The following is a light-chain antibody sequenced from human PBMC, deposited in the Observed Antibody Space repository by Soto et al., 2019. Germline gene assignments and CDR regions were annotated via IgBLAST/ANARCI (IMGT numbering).Light chain of an antibody. Sequence: DIQMTPSPSTLSASVGDRVTITCRASQSISSWLAWYQQKPGKAPKLLIYDASSLESGVPSRFSGSGSGTEFTLTISSLQPEDFATYYCQQYNSYSQTFGRGTKGDIK. V-gene: IGKV1-5*01. CDR1: QSISSW. CDR3: QQYNSYSQT. J-gene: IGKJ1*01. CDR2: DAS.